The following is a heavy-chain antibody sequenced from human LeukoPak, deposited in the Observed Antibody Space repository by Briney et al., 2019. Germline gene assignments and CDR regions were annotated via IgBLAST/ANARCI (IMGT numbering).Heavy chain of an antibody. D-gene: IGHD4-23*01. V-gene: IGHV5-51*01. J-gene: IGHJ2*01. CDR1: GYSFTSYW. CDR2: IYPGDSDT. Sequence: PGESLKISCKGSGYSFTSYWIGWVRQMPGKGLEWMGIIYPGDSDTRYSPSFQGQVTISADKSISTAYLQWSSLKASDTAMYYCARSPMTTVVTPLPGYFDLWGRGTLVTVSS. CDR3: ARSPMTTVVTPLPGYFDL.